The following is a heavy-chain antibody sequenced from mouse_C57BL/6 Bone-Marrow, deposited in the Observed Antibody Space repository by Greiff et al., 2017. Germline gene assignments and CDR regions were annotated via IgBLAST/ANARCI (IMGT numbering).Heavy chain of an antibody. CDR2: ISSGGSYT. CDR1: GFTFSSYG. Sequence: EVQRVESGGDLVKPGGSLKLSCAASGFTFSSYGMSWVRQTPDKRLEWVATISSGGSYTYYPDSVKGRFTISRDNAKTTLYLQMSSLKSEDTAMXYCARTTVVADWYFDVWGTGTTVTVSS. V-gene: IGHV5-6*01. D-gene: IGHD1-1*01. CDR3: ARTTVVADWYFDV. J-gene: IGHJ1*03.